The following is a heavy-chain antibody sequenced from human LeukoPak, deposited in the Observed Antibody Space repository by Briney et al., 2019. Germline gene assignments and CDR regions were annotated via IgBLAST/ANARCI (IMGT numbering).Heavy chain of an antibody. V-gene: IGHV4-39*01. CDR1: GGSISSGDYY. CDR3: ARRTGGASFDY. D-gene: IGHD1-1*01. CDR2: IYYSGST. J-gene: IGHJ4*02. Sequence: SETLSLTCTVSGGSISSGDYYWGWIRQPPGKGLEWIGSIYYSGSTYYNPSLKSRVTISVDTSKNQFSLKLSSVTAADTAVYYCARRTGGASFDYWGQGTLVTVSS.